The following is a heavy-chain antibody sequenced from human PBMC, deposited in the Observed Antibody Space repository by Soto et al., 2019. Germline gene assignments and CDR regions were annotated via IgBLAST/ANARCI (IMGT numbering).Heavy chain of an antibody. CDR3: AHAGDYDLLTFDH. D-gene: IGHD4-17*01. V-gene: IGHV2-5*02. CDR2: IYWDDDK. Sequence: SGPTLVNPHRPSLTCDFSGFSLSTYHMGVAWIRQPPGKALEWLALIYWDDDKRYSPSLKDRLAISKDTSSNQVVLTITNIDPGDSATYFCAHAGDYDLLTFDHWGPGTLVTVSS. CDR1: GFSLSTYHMG. J-gene: IGHJ4*02.